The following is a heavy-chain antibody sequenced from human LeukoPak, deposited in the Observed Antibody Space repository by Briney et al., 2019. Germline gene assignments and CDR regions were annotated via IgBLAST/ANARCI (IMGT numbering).Heavy chain of an antibody. V-gene: IGHV3-30*02. CDR3: AKDAREQQLVRGYYYYYMDV. Sequence: PGGSLRLSCAASGFTFSSYGMHWVRQAPGKGLEWVAFIRYDGSNKYYADSVKGRFTISRDNSKNTLYLQMNSLRAEDTAVYYCAKDAREQQLVRGYYYYYMDVWGKGTTVTISS. D-gene: IGHD6-13*01. CDR2: IRYDGSNK. J-gene: IGHJ6*03. CDR1: GFTFSSYG.